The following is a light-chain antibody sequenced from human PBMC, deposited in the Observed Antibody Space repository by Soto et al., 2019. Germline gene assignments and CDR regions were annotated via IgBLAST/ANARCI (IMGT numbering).Light chain of an antibody. CDR3: QQYNSYPLT. CDR2: DAS. Sequence: DIQMTQSPSTLSASVGDRVTITCRASKSISSGLAWYQQKPGKAPKLLIYDASSLESGVPSRCSGSRSGTEFTLTLSSLQPDDFATYYFQQYNSYPLTLGGGTKVAIK. V-gene: IGKV1-5*01. CDR1: KSISSG. J-gene: IGKJ4*02.